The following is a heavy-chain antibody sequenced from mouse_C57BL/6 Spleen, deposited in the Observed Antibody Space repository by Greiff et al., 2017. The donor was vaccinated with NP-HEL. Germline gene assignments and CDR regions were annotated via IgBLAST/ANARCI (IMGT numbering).Heavy chain of an antibody. V-gene: IGHV5-6*01. CDR3: ARLYYYGSSYYAMDY. CDR2: ISSGGSYT. J-gene: IGHJ4*01. Sequence: EVQLVESGGDLVKPGGSLKLSCAASGFTFSSYGMSWVRQTPDKRLEWVATISSGGSYTYYPDSVKGRFTISRDNAKNTLYLQMSSLKSEDTAMYYCARLYYYGSSYYAMDYWGQGTSVTVSS. D-gene: IGHD1-1*01. CDR1: GFTFSSYG.